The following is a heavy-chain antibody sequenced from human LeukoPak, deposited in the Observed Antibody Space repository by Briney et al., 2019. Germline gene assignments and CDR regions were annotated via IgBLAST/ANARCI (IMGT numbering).Heavy chain of an antibody. V-gene: IGHV3-53*05. D-gene: IGHD3-10*01. Sequence: PGGSLRLSCAASGFTVSSNYMSWVRQAPGKGLEWVSVIYSGGSTYYADSVKGRFTISRDNSKNTLYLQMNSLRAEDTAVYYCAKDRSGYGSDFDYWGQGTLVTVSS. CDR3: AKDRSGYGSDFDY. CDR1: GFTVSSNY. CDR2: IYSGGST. J-gene: IGHJ4*02.